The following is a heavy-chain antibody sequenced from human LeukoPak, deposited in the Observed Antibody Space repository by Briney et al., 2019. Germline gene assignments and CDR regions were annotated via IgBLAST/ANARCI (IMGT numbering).Heavy chain of an antibody. D-gene: IGHD3-10*01. J-gene: IGHJ6*02. CDR3: ARDLVSLDYYGSGSSDYYYGMDV. CDR2: IIPIFGTA. Sequence: SVKVSCKASGGTFSSYAISWVRQAPGQGLEWMGGIIPIFGTANYAQKFQGRVTITADESTSTAYMELSSLRSEDTAVYYCARDLVSLDYYGSGSSDYYYGMDVWGQETTVTVSS. CDR1: GGTFSSYA. V-gene: IGHV1-69*01.